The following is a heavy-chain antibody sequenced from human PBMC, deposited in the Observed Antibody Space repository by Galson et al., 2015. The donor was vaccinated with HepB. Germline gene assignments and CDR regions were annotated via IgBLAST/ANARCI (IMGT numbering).Heavy chain of an antibody. CDR3: AKDLDKRGYSYGGYYGMDV. J-gene: IGHJ6*02. CDR1: GFTFSSYG. V-gene: IGHV3-30*02. CDR2: IRYDGSNK. Sequence: SLRLSCAASGFTFSSYGMHWVRQAPGKGLEWVAFIRYDGSNKYYADSVKGRFTISRDNSKNTLYLQMNSLRAEDTAVYYCAKDLDKRGYSYGGYYGMDVWGQGTTVTVSS. D-gene: IGHD5-18*01.